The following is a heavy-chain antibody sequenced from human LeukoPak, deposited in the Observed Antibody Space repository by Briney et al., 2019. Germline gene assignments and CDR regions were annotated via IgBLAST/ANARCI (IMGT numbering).Heavy chain of an antibody. D-gene: IGHD5-18*01. Sequence: SVKVSCKASGGTFSSYAISWVRQAPGQGLEWMGRIIPIFGTTNYAQKFQGRVTITTDESTSTVYMELSSPRSEDTAMYYCARGGHNYGYSYFDYWGQGTLVTVSS. V-gene: IGHV1-69*05. CDR3: ARGGHNYGYSYFDY. CDR1: GGTFSSYA. CDR2: IIPIFGTT. J-gene: IGHJ4*02.